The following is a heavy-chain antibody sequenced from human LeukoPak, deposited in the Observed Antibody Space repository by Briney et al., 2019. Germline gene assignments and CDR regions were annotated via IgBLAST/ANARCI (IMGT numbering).Heavy chain of an antibody. V-gene: IGHV3-33*06. D-gene: IGHD1-26*01. J-gene: IGHJ4*02. CDR2: IWYDGSNR. Sequence: GGSLRLSCAASGFTFSSYGMHWVRQAPAKGLEWVAVIWYDGSNRYYADSVKGRFTISRDNSKNTLYMQMNSLRAEDTAVYYCAKDSGSYLFDYWGQGTLVTVSS. CDR1: GFTFSSYG. CDR3: AKDSGSYLFDY.